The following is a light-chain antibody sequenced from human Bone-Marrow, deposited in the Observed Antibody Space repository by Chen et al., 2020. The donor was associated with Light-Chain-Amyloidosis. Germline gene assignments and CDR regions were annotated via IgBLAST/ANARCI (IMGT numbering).Light chain of an antibody. CDR3: MQSIQLPRT. Sequence: DILMTQTPLSLSVTPGQPASISCKSSHSLLHSDGRTYLFWFLQKPGQPPQLLMYEGSTRFSGVPDQFTGSGSGTHFTLNIIRVEAEDVGIYYCMQSIQLPRTFGQGTKVEIK. J-gene: IGKJ1*01. CDR2: EGS. CDR1: HSLLHSDGRTY. V-gene: IGKV2D-29*01.